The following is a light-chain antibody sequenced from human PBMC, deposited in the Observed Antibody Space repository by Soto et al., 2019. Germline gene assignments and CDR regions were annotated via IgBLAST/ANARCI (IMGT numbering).Light chain of an antibody. CDR3: QQYSSSQGWT. CDR1: QSVRTTY. J-gene: IGKJ1*01. CDR2: NAS. Sequence: EIVLTQSPGTLSLSPGDRATLSCRASQSVRTTYLAWYQQKPGQAPRLLIYNASNRTTGIPDRFSGSGSGTEFTLTIDRLEPADFAVYFCQQYSSSQGWTFGQGTKVEIK. V-gene: IGKV3-20*01.